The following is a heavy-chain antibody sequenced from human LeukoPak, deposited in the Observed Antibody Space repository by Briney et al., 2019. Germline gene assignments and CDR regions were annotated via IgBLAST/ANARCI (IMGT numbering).Heavy chain of an antibody. D-gene: IGHD1-26*01. CDR1: GFAFSRHW. V-gene: IGHV3-7*01. J-gene: IGHJ4*02. Sequence: PGGSLRPSCAASGFAFSRHWMSWVRQAPGKGLEWVANMKEDGSQIYYVDSVKGRFSISRDNANNLVYLQMNSLRVEDTAVYYCARDPEGGACDYWGQGTLVTVSS. CDR2: MKEDGSQI. CDR3: ARDPEGGACDY.